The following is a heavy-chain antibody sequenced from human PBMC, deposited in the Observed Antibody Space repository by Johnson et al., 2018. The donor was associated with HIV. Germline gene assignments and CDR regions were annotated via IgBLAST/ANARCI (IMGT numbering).Heavy chain of an antibody. CDR3: AKDHGGGYGDFVRTLDTFDL. CDR2: ISGSGGTT. J-gene: IGHJ3*01. CDR1: GFTFSSYA. D-gene: IGHD4-17*01. V-gene: IGHV3-23*04. Sequence: VQLVESGGNLVQPGGSLRLSCAASGFTFSSYAMSWVRQAPGKGLEWVSAISGSGGTTYYADSIKCRFTISRDNSKNTLFLQMNSLRAEDTAIFYCAKDHGGGYGDFVRTLDTFDLWGRGTIVAVSS.